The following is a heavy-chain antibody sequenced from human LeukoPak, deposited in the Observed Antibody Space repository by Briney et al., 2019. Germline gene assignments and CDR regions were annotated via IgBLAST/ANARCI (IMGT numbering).Heavy chain of an antibody. J-gene: IGHJ4*02. D-gene: IGHD2-8*01. CDR2: ITNDGEST. V-gene: IGHV3-43*01. CDR3: AAERHMYYHY. Sequence: GGSLRLSCAASGFTFDDYTMHWVRQAPGKGLEWVALITNDGESTFYADSMRGRFTISRDNTENSLHLQVNSLRVDDTALYHCAAERHMYYHYWGQGTLVTVSS. CDR1: GFTFDDYT.